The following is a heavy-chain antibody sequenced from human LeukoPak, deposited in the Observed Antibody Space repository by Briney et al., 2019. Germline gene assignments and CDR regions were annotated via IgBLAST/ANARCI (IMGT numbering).Heavy chain of an antibody. Sequence: SVKVSCKASGSTFSRFAMNWVRRAPRQGLEWMGGIIPIFGTANYAQRFQGRVTITADESTGTAYMELSGLRSEDTAVYYCARVVTPRYCSTTSCYWKGWFDPWGQGTLVTVSS. D-gene: IGHD2-2*01. J-gene: IGHJ5*02. V-gene: IGHV1-69*13. CDR2: IIPIFGTA. CDR3: ARVVTPRYCSTTSCYWKGWFDP. CDR1: GSTFSRFA.